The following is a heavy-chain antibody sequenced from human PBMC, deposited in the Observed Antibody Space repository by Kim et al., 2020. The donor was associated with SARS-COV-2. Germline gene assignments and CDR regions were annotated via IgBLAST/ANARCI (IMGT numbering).Heavy chain of an antibody. CDR3: ARRKGGQWLVSYGMDV. J-gene: IGHJ6*02. Sequence: SETLSLTCAVYGGSFSGYYWSWIRQPPGKGLEWIGEINHSGSTNYNPSLKSRVTISVDTSKNQFSLKLSSVTAADTAVYYCARRKGGQWLVSYGMDVWGQGTTDTVSS. V-gene: IGHV4-34*01. D-gene: IGHD6-19*01. CDR2: INHSGST. CDR1: GGSFSGYY.